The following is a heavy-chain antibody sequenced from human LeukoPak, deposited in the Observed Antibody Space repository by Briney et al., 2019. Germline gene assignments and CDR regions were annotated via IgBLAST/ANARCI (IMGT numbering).Heavy chain of an antibody. CDR2: IYYSGST. Sequence: SETLSLTCTVSGGSISSYYWSWIRQPPGKGLEWIGYIYYSGSTNYNPSLNSRVTISVDTSKNQFSLKLSSVTAADTAVFYCARGGGSAGYYNFDYWGQGTLVTVSS. V-gene: IGHV4-59*01. D-gene: IGHD3-9*01. J-gene: IGHJ4*02. CDR3: ARGGGSAGYYNFDY. CDR1: GGSISSYY.